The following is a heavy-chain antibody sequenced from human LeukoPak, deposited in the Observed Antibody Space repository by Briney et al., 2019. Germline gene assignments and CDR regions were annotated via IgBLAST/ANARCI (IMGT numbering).Heavy chain of an antibody. CDR1: GFTFSSYG. V-gene: IGHV3-33*01. CDR3: ASRRGVYRDWFDP. Sequence: GGSLRLSCAASGFTFSSYGMHWVRQAPGKGLEWVAVIWYDGSNEYFVDSVKGRFTISRDNSKNTLYLQMNSLRAEDTAVYYCASRRGVYRDWFDPWGQGTLVTVSS. D-gene: IGHD3-10*01. CDR2: IWYDGSNE. J-gene: IGHJ5*02.